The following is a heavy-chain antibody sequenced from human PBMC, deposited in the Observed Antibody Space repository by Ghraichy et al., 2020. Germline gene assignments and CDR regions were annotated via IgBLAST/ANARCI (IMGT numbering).Heavy chain of an antibody. CDR2: IWSAGSNK. CDR1: GFTFSGYG. Sequence: GGSLRLSCAASGFTFSGYGMDWVRQAPGKGLEWVAVIWSAGSNKYHADSVKGRFTISRDNSKKTLYLQMNSLRAEDTAVYYCARHIGNWPNYWFDYWGQGTLVTVSS. D-gene: IGHD1-1*01. J-gene: IGHJ4*02. CDR3: ARHIGNWPNYWFDY. V-gene: IGHV3-33*01.